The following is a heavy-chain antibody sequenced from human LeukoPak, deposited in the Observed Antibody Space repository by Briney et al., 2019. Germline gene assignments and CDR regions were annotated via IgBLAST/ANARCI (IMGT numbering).Heavy chain of an antibody. J-gene: IGHJ5*02. Sequence: SETLSLNCTVSGDSLSSHFWSWIRQPPGKGLEWIGFIFVSGSTNYDPSPRGGVTISEDTSMNHFSLKLTYITAADTAVYYCARNVGWYSHDTWGQGTLVTVSS. CDR1: GDSLSSHF. CDR2: IFVSGST. CDR3: ARNVGWYSHDT. D-gene: IGHD6-19*01. V-gene: IGHV4-59*08.